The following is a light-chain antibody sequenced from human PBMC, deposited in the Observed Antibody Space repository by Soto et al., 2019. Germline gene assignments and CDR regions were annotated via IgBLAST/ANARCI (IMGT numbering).Light chain of an antibody. CDR3: QTWASSTAPVV. CDR1: ESGDKY. Sequence: SYELTQPPSVSVSPGQTASITCSGDESGDKYACWYQQKPGQSPALVIYQDNKRPSGIPERFSGSNSGNTATLTIGGTQAMDEADYYCQTWASSTAPVVFGRGTKLTV. V-gene: IGLV3-1*01. CDR2: QDN. J-gene: IGLJ2*01.